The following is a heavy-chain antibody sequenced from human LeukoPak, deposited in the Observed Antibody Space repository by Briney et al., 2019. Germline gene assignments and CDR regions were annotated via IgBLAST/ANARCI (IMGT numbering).Heavy chain of an antibody. J-gene: IGHJ4*02. CDR1: GFTFSSYS. V-gene: IGHV3-21*01. CDR2: ISSSSSYI. D-gene: IGHD3-9*01. Sequence: GGSLRLSCAASGFTFSSYSMNWVRQAPGKGLEWVSSISSSSSYIYYADSVKGRFTISRDNAKDSLYLQMNSLRAEDTAVYYCARVDLRYLGYWGQGTLVTVSS. CDR3: ARVDLRYLGY.